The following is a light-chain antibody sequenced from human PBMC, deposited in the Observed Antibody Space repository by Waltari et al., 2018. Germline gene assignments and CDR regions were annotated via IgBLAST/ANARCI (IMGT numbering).Light chain of an antibody. CDR1: QTIRTTY. J-gene: IGKJ4*01. CDR3: QQYDISPLT. Sequence: EIVLTQSPGTLSLSPGEGATLSCRTSQTIRTTYLAWYQQNPGQAPPRPICGTVTRATGMPDRVTGSGSGTHFSLTSSSREPEDVATYYGQQYDISPLTFGGGTKVEIK. V-gene: IGKV3-20*01. CDR2: GTV.